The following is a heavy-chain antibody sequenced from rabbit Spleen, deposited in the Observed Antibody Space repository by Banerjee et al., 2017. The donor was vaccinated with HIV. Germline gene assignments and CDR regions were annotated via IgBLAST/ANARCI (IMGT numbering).Heavy chain of an antibody. V-gene: IGHV1S40*01. Sequence: QSLEESGGDLVKPGASLTLTCTASGFSFSSSYYMCWVRQAPGKGLEWIACIYDGGSGTTWYASWAKGRFTVSKSSSTVDLKMTSLTVADTATYFCVRAGSGRADYSPNAFDLWGPGTLVTVS. CDR2: IYDGGSGTT. J-gene: IGHJ2*01. CDR1: GFSFSSSYY. D-gene: IGHD1-1*01. CDR3: VRAGSGRADYSPNAFDL.